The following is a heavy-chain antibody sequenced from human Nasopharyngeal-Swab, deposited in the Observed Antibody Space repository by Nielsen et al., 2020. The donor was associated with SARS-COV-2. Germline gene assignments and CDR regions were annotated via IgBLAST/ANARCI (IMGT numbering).Heavy chain of an antibody. V-gene: IGHV3-30*18. J-gene: IGHJ3*02. CDR3: AKDLPAVAGWGSAFDM. CDR2: ISYDGSNK. CDR1: GFTFSSYG. D-gene: IGHD6-19*01. Sequence: GGSLRLSCAASGFTFSSYGMHWVRQAPGKGLEWVAVISYDGSNKYYADSVKGRFTISRDNSKNTLYLQMNSLRAEDTAVYYCAKDLPAVAGWGSAFDMWRKGTMVTVSS.